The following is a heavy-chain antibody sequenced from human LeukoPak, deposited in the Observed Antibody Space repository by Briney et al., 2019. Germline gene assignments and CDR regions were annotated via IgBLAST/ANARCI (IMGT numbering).Heavy chain of an antibody. CDR1: GFAFSAYG. Sequence: GVSLRLSCAASGFAFSAYGMHWVRQAPGKGLEYVSAIDSNGDSTYYANSVKGRFTVSRDNSKNTLYLQMGSLRGEDMAVYYCAREGSNGESDFWGQGTLVTVSS. J-gene: IGHJ4*02. V-gene: IGHV3-64*01. CDR3: AREGSNGESDF. D-gene: IGHD6-13*01. CDR2: IDSNGDST.